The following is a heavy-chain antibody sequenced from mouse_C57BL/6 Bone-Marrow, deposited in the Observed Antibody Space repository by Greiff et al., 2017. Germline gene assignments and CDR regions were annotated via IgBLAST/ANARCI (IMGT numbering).Heavy chain of an antibody. CDR2: INPSTGGT. CDR1: GYSFTGYY. D-gene: IGHD1-1*01. Sequence: VQLQQSGPELVKPGASVKISCKASGYSFTGYYMNWVKQSPEKSLEWIGEINPSTGGTTYNQKFKAKATLTVDKSSSTAYMQLKSLTSEDSAVYYCARLLRYPRAMDYWGQGTSVTVSS. V-gene: IGHV1-42*01. J-gene: IGHJ4*01. CDR3: ARLLRYPRAMDY.